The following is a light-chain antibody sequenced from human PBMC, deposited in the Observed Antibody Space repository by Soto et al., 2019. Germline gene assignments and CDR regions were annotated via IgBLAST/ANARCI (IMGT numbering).Light chain of an antibody. CDR2: DAS. V-gene: IGKV1-5*01. CDR1: QSISSW. J-gene: IGKJ5*01. CDR3: QQYNSYSLSIT. Sequence: DIQMTPSPSTLSASVGDRVTITCRASQSISSWLAWYQQKPGKAPKLLIYDASSLESGVPSRFSGSGSGTEFTLTISSLQPDDFATYYCQQYNSYSLSITFGQGTRREIK.